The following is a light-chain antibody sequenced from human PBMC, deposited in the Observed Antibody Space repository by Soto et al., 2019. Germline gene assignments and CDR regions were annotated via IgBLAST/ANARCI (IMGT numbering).Light chain of an antibody. CDR2: DAS. V-gene: IGKV3-15*01. Sequence: EIVMTQSPPTLSVSPGERATLSCRASQSISNNLVWYQQKPGQPPRLLIYDASTRAAGIPARFSGSGSGTEFTLTISSLQSEDIAVYFCQQYNKWPLTFGPGTKVDI. CDR3: QQYNKWPLT. J-gene: IGKJ3*01. CDR1: QSISNN.